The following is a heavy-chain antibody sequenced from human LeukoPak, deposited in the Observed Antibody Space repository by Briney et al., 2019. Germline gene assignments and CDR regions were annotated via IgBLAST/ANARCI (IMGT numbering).Heavy chain of an antibody. V-gene: IGHV1-18*01. J-gene: IGHJ4*02. CDR3: ARDSSSWYSFDY. D-gene: IGHD6-13*01. CDR1: GYTFTSYG. CDR2: ISAYNGNT. Sequence: ASVKVSCKASGYTFTSYGISWVRQAPGQGLEWMGWISAYNGNTNYAQKLQGRVTMTTDTSTSTAYLELRSLRSDDTAVYYCARDSSSWYSFDYWGRGTLVSVCS.